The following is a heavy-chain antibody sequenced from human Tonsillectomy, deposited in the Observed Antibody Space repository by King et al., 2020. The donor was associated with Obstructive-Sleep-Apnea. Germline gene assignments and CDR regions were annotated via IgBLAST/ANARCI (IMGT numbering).Heavy chain of an antibody. CDR1: GFTFSSYS. CDR3: AREGGYYDSSGYAPILEY. V-gene: IGHV3-48*03. CDR2: ISSGGTTI. Sequence: QLVQSGGGLVQPGGSLRLSCAGSGFTFSSYSLHWVRQAPGKGLEGLSYISSGGTTIDYADSVQGRFTISRDNATNSLSLQINSQSAEDTAVYFCAREGGYYDSSGYAPILEYWGQGTLVTVTS. D-gene: IGHD3-22*01. J-gene: IGHJ4*02.